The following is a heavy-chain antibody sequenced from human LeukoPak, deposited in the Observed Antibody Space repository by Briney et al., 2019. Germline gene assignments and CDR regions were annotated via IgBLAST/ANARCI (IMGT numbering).Heavy chain of an antibody. D-gene: IGHD2-15*01. CDR2: TFYRSKWYN. Sequence: SQTLSLTCAISGDSVSNNNAAWNWIRQSPSRGLEWLGRTFYRSKWYNDYPVSAKSRITINSDTSKNQFSLQLAYVTPEDTAVYYCAREGRRISGGTLSLDYRGQGTLVTVSS. V-gene: IGHV6-1*01. CDR3: AREGRRISGGTLSLDY. CDR1: GDSVSNNNAA. J-gene: IGHJ4*02.